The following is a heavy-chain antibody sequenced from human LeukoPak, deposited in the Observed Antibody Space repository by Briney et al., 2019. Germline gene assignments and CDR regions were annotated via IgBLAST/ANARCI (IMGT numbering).Heavy chain of an antibody. J-gene: IGHJ4*02. CDR3: ARQGELAIDY. D-gene: IGHD1-26*01. CDR2: IYYSGST. Sequence: SETLSLTCTVSGGSINSYYWSWIRQPPGKGLEWIGYIYYSGSTNYSPSLKSRVTISVDTSKNQFSLKMSSVTAADTAVYYCARQGELAIDYWGQGTLVTVSS. V-gene: IGHV4-59*01. CDR1: GGSINSYY.